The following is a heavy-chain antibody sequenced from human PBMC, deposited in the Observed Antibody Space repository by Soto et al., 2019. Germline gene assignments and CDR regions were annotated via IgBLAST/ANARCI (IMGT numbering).Heavy chain of an antibody. J-gene: IGHJ4*02. CDR2: IYSGGST. Sequence: EVQLVESGGALIQPGGSLRLSCAASGFTVSSNYMSWVRQAPGKGLEWVSLIYSGGSTNYADSVKGRFTISRDNSTNTLYLQMNNLRAEDTAVYFCARGLLEMATVYFDYWGQGTLVTVSS. CDR3: ARGLLEMATVYFDY. D-gene: IGHD3-22*01. CDR1: GFTVSSNY. V-gene: IGHV3-53*01.